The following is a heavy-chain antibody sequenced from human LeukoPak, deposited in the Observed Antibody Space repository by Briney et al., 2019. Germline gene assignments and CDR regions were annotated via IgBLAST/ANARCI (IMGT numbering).Heavy chain of an antibody. D-gene: IGHD2-15*01. CDR3: AREGDYYCSGGSCYDY. Sequence: GGSLRLSCAASGVTLSSYAMSWARQAPGKGLEWVANIKEGGSEKYYVDSVKGRFTISRDNAKNSVYLQMNSLRAEDTAVYYCAREGDYYCSGGSCYDYWGQGTLVTVSS. J-gene: IGHJ4*02. V-gene: IGHV3-7*01. CDR2: IKEGGSEK. CDR1: GVTLSSYA.